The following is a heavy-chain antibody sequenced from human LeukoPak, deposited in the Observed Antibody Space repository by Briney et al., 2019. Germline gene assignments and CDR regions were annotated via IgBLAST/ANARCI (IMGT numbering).Heavy chain of an antibody. V-gene: IGHV4-59*01. Sequence: SETLSLTCTVSGGSISTYYWNWIRQPPGKGLEWIGYIYHSGSTNYNPSLQSRVTISVDTSKNQFSLSLNSVTAADTAVYYCARGGAARLHFQNWGQGTLVTVSS. CDR2: IYHSGST. CDR1: GGSISTYY. CDR3: ARGGAARLHFQN. J-gene: IGHJ1*01. D-gene: IGHD6-6*01.